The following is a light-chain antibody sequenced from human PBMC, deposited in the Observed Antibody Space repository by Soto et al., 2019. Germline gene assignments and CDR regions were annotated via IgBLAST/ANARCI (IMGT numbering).Light chain of an antibody. CDR1: QSVSSN. V-gene: IGKV3-15*01. CDR2: GAS. CDR3: QLYNNWLPVT. J-gene: IGKJ1*01. Sequence: EIVMTQSPATLSVSPGERATLSCRASQSVSSNLAWYQQKPGQAPRLHIYGASTRATGIPARFSGSGSVIEFTLIIIILQSEYFAVYYCQLYNNWLPVTFCQGTKVEIK.